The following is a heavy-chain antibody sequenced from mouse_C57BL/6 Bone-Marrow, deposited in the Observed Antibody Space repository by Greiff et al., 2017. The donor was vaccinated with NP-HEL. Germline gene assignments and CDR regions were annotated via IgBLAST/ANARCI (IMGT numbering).Heavy chain of an antibody. V-gene: IGHV5-17*01. J-gene: IGHJ3*01. D-gene: IGHD1-1*01. CDR1: GFTFSDYG. CDR3: ARIHGSSPAWFAY. CDR2: ISSGSSTI. Sequence: VKLVESGGGLVKPGGSLKLSCAASGFTFSDYGMHWVRQAPEKGLEWVAYISSGSSTIYYADTVKGRFTISRDNAKNTLFLQMTSLRSEDTAMYYCARIHGSSPAWFAYWGQGTLVTVSA.